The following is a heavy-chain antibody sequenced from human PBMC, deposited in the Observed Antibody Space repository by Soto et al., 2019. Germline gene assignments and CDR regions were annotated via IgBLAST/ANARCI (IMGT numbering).Heavy chain of an antibody. V-gene: IGHV4-39*01. J-gene: IGHJ4*02. CDR1: GGSISRSDYY. D-gene: IGHD3-22*01. CDR2: IHYSGNT. CDR3: ARLGYDSSASYDDIDY. Sequence: SETLSLTWPVSGGSISRSDYYWVWIRQPPGKGLEWIGSIHYSGNTHYNPSLESRVTISVDTSKNQVSLNLISVTATDTAVYFCARLGYDSSASYDDIDYWGQGTLVTVSS.